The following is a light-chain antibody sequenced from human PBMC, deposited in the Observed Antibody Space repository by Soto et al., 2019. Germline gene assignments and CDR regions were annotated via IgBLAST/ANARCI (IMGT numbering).Light chain of an antibody. V-gene: IGLV1-51*01. J-gene: IGLJ1*01. CDR3: GSWDSSLSAYV. Sequence: QLPSVSAAPGQKVTISCSGSSSNIGGNSVSWYQQLPGTAPKLLIYDDDKRPSGIPDRFSGSKSGTSATLGITGFQTGDEADYYCGSWDSSLSAYVFATGTKLTVL. CDR1: SSNIGGNS. CDR2: DDD.